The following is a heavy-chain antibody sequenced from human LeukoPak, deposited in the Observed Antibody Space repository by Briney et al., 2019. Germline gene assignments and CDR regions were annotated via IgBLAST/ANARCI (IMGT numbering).Heavy chain of an antibody. V-gene: IGHV4-39*01. CDR2: IYYSGSI. Sequence: SETLSLTCTVSGGSISSSSYYWGWIRQPPGKGLEWIGSIYYSGSIYYNPSLKSRVTISVDTSKNQFSLKLSSVTAADTAVYYCARHFEPGIAAAGTAYFDYWGQGTLVTVSS. D-gene: IGHD6-13*01. CDR3: ARHFEPGIAAAGTAYFDY. CDR1: GGSISSSSYY. J-gene: IGHJ4*02.